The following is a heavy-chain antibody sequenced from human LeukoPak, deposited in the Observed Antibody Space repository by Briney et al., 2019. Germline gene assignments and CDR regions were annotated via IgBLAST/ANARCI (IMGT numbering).Heavy chain of an antibody. V-gene: IGHV5-51*01. CDR1: GYSFTSYW. CDR2: IYPGDSDT. D-gene: IGHD2-15*01. J-gene: IGHJ4*02. CDR3: ARRVKERLVAATRGYFDY. Sequence: PGESLKISCKGSGYSFTSYWIGWVRQMPGKGLEWMGIIYPGDSDTRYSPSFQGQVTISADKSISTAYLQWSSLKASDTAMYYCARRVKERLVAATRGYFDYWGQGTLVTVSS.